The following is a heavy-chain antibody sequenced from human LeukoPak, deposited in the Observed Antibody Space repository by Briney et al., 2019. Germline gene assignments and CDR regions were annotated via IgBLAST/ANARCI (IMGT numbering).Heavy chain of an antibody. CDR3: ARDLELEMATDI. J-gene: IGHJ3*02. Sequence: GGTLRLSCVASGFTFSTYGMSWVRQAPGKGLEWVSAISGSGGSTYYADSVKGRFTISRDNAKNSLYLQMNSLRAEDTAVYYCARDLELEMATDIWGQGTMVTVSS. CDR2: ISGSGGST. CDR1: GFTFSTYG. V-gene: IGHV3-23*01. D-gene: IGHD5-24*01.